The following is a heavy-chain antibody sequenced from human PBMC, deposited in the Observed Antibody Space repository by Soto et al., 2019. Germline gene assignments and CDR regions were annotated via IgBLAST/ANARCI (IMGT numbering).Heavy chain of an antibody. Sequence: SETLSLTCTVSGGSISSSSYYWGWIRQPPGKGLEWIGCIYYSGSTYYNPSLKSRVTISVDTSKNQFSLKLSSVTAADTAVYYCARDLKSSGWHKGEYYYMDVWGKGTTVTVSS. CDR2: IYYSGST. CDR1: GGSISSSSYY. D-gene: IGHD6-19*01. CDR3: ARDLKSSGWHKGEYYYMDV. J-gene: IGHJ6*03. V-gene: IGHV4-39*07.